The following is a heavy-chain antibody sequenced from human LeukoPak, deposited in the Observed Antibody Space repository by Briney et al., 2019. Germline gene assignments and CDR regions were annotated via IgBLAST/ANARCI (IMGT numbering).Heavy chain of an antibody. D-gene: IGHD2-2*01. Sequence: SETLSLTCAVYGGSFSGYYWSWIRQPPGKGLEWIGEINHSGSTNYNPSLKSRVTISVDTSKNQFSLRLSSVTAADTAVYYCARGRYCSSTSCYGSYYYYYGMDVWGKGTTVTVSS. V-gene: IGHV4-34*01. CDR2: INHSGST. CDR1: GGSFSGYY. J-gene: IGHJ6*04. CDR3: ARGRYCSSTSCYGSYYYYYGMDV.